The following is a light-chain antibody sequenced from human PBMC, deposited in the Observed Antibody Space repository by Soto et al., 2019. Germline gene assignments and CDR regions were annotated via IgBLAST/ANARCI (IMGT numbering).Light chain of an antibody. CDR3: QQYNNLPFT. J-gene: IGKJ3*01. CDR1: QSISSN. Sequence: EIVMTQSPATLSVSPGERATLSCRASQSISSNLAWYQQKPGQAPRLLIYGASTRATGIPATFSGRGSGTDFTLTISSLQSEDFPVYYCQQYNNLPFTFGPGTKVDIK. CDR2: GAS. V-gene: IGKV3-15*01.